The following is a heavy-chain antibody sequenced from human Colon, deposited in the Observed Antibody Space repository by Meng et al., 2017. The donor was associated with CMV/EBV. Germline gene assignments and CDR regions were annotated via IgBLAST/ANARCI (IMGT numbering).Heavy chain of an antibody. CDR2: ITYGSSYI. D-gene: IGHD1-1*01. Sequence: GESLKISCGASGFTFSSYWMRWVRQAPGKGLEWVASITYGSSYIYYAESVTGRFTVSRDNPKNSLYLQLNSLRAEDTAIYYCVTKGATLDGRDAFDVWGQGTMVTVSS. V-gene: IGHV3-21*01. J-gene: IGHJ3*01. CDR3: VTKGATLDGRDAFDV. CDR1: GFTFSSYW.